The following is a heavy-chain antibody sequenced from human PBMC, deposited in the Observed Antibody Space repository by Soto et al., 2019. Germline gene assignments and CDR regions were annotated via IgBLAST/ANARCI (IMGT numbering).Heavy chain of an antibody. D-gene: IGHD6-13*01. J-gene: IGHJ4*02. V-gene: IGHV4-34*01. CDR2: INHSGST. CDR1: GGSFSGYY. CDR3: AREVAAGTLGINYFDY. Sequence: SETLSLTCAVYGGSFSGYYWSWIRQPPGKGLEWIGEINHSGSTNYNPSLKSRVTISVDTSKNQFSLKLSSVTAEDTAVYYCAREVAAGTLGINYFDYWGQGTLVTVSS.